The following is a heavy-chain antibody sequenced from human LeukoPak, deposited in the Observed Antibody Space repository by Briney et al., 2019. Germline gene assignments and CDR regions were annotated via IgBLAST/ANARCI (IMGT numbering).Heavy chain of an antibody. CDR3: AGRGPIPF. CDR1: GFTFSIYS. V-gene: IGHV3-30*03. D-gene: IGHD3-16*01. CDR2: ISYDGSNK. Sequence: PGGSLRLSCAASGFTFSIYSMNWVRQAPGQGLEWVAVISYDGSNKYYADSVKGRFTISRDNSKNTLYLQMNSLRAEDTAVYYCAGRGPIPFWGQGTLVTVSS. J-gene: IGHJ4*02.